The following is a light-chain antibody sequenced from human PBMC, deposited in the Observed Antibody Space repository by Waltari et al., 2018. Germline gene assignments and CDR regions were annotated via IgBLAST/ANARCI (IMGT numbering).Light chain of an antibody. J-gene: IGLJ3*02. CDR3: CSYAGSYTWV. CDR1: TSDVVGYNY. Sequence: QSALTQPRSVSGSPGQSVTIPCTGPTSDVVGYNYVSWYQQHPGKAPKLMIYDVSKRPSGVPDRFSGSKSGNTASLTISGLQAEDEADYYCCSYAGSYTWVFGGGTKLTVL. V-gene: IGLV2-11*01. CDR2: DVS.